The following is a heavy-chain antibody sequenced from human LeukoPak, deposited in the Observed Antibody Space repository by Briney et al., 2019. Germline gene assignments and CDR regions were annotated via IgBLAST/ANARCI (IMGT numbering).Heavy chain of an antibody. CDR1: GYTFTSYG. Sequence: GASVKVSCKASGYTFTSYGISWVRQAPGQGLERMGWISAYNGNTNYAQKLQGRVTMTTDTSTSTAYMELRSLRSDDTAVYYCAREAIAVAGTGYDYWGQGTLVTVSS. J-gene: IGHJ4*02. D-gene: IGHD6-19*01. CDR3: AREAIAVAGTGYDY. V-gene: IGHV1-18*01. CDR2: ISAYNGNT.